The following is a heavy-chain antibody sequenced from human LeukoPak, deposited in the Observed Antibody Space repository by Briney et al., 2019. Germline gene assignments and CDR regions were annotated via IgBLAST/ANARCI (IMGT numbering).Heavy chain of an antibody. Sequence: PGGSLRLSCAASGFTFSSYEMNWVRQAPGKGLEWVSAISGSGGSTYYADSVKGRFTISRDNSKNTLYLQMNSLRAEDTAVYYCAKDLVDYSSSWYGDYYYYMDVWGKGTTVTVSS. CDR2: ISGSGGST. V-gene: IGHV3-23*01. D-gene: IGHD6-13*01. CDR1: GFTFSSYE. CDR3: AKDLVDYSSSWYGDYYYYMDV. J-gene: IGHJ6*03.